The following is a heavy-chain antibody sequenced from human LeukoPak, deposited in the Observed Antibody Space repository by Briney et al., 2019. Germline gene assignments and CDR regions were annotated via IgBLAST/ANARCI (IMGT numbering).Heavy chain of an antibody. CDR1: GGSISSSSYY. CDR3: ARIAVAGITAGGYFDY. D-gene: IGHD6-19*01. Sequence: SETLSLTCTVSGGSISSSSYYWGWIRQPPGKGLEWIGSIYYSGSTYYHPSLKSRVTISVDTSKNQFSLKLSSVTAADTAVYYCARIAVAGITAGGYFDYWGQGTLVTVSS. V-gene: IGHV4-39*01. CDR2: IYYSGST. J-gene: IGHJ4*02.